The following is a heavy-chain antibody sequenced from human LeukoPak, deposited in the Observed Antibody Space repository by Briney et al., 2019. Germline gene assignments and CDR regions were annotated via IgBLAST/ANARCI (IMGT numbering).Heavy chain of an antibody. V-gene: IGHV1-46*01. CDR2: INPSGGST. CDR1: GYTFTSYY. J-gene: IGHJ4*02. CDR3: ARSSIAARRDGFVLDY. Sequence: ASVKVCCKASGYTFTSYYMHWVRQAPGQGLEWMGIINPSGGSTSYAQKFQGRVTMTRDTSTSTVYMELSSLRSEDTAVYYCARSSIAARRDGFVLDYWGQGTLVTVSS. D-gene: IGHD6-6*01.